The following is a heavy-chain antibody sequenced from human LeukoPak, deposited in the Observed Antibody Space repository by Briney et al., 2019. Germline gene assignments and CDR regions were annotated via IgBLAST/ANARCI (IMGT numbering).Heavy chain of an antibody. D-gene: IGHD3-16*01. Sequence: KPGGSLRLSCAGSGFTVTNAWMSWVRQAPGKGLEWVGRISSKTEGGTTDFAAPVKGRFSISRDDSQNTLFLQMNSLKTEDTAVYYCAAVPTSGIGHAFDIWGQGTMVTVSS. J-gene: IGHJ3*02. CDR1: GFTVTNAW. CDR3: AAVPTSGIGHAFDI. V-gene: IGHV3-15*01. CDR2: ISSKTEGGTT.